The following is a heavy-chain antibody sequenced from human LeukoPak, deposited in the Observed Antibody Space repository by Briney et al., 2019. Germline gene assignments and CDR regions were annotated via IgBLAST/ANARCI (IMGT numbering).Heavy chain of an antibody. V-gene: IGHV1-69*06. Sequence: GASVKVSCKASGGTFSSYAVSWVRQAPGQGLEWMGGIIPIFGTANYAQKFQGGVTITADKSTSTAYMELSSLRSEDTAVYYCARVGTMWFGEGYYYGMDVWGKGTTVTVSS. CDR2: IIPIFGTA. D-gene: IGHD3-10*01. CDR3: ARVGTMWFGEGYYYGMDV. J-gene: IGHJ6*04. CDR1: GGTFSSYA.